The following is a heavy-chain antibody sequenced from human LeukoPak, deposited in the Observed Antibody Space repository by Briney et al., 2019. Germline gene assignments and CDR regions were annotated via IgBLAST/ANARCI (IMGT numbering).Heavy chain of an antibody. J-gene: IGHJ4*02. V-gene: IGHV3-23*01. CDR2: ISGRGGST. CDR1: GFTLSNYG. Sequence: GGSLRLSCAVSGFTLSNYGMSWVRQAPGKGLEWVAGISGRGGSTNYADSVKGRFTISRDNRKNTLYLRMNSLRAEDTAVYFCAKRGVVIRVILVGFHKEAYYFDSWGQGALVIVSS. D-gene: IGHD3-22*01. CDR3: AKRGVVIRVILVGFHKEAYYFDS.